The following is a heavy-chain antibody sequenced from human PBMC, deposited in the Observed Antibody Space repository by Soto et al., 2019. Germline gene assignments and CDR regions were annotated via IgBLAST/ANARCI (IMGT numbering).Heavy chain of an antibody. CDR2: ITGSGGGA. D-gene: IGHD1-26*01. Sequence: SLRLSCAASGFTFSTYTMSWVRQSPGRGLEWVSAITGSGGGAYYADSVKGRFTISRDNAKNTVYLQMNSLRVEDTAVYYCGRGSGPRGRPYWGQGILVTVSS. CDR1: GFTFSTYT. CDR3: GRGSGPRGRPY. J-gene: IGHJ4*02. V-gene: IGHV3-23*01.